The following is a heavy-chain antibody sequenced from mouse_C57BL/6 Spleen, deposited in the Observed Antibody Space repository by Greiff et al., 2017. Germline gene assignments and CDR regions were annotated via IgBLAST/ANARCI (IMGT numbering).Heavy chain of an antibody. D-gene: IGHD1-1*01. CDR1: GYAFSSYW. V-gene: IGHV1-80*01. J-gene: IGHJ1*03. CDR3: ASITTVVATRYFDV. CDR2: IYPGDGDT. Sequence: VKLQESGAELVKPGASVKISCKASGYAFSSYWMNWVKQRPGKGLEWIGQIYPGDGDTNYNGKFKGKATLTADNSSSTAYMQLSSLTSEDSAVYFCASITTVVATRYFDVWGTGTTVTVSA.